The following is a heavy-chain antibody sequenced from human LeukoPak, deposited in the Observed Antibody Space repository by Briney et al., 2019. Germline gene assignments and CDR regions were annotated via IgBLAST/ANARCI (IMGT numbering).Heavy chain of an antibody. CDR2: IDPNSGDT. J-gene: IGHJ6*03. CDR1: GYTFSSYD. D-gene: IGHD6-19*01. Sequence: ASVEVSCKASGYTFSSYDINWVRQATGQGLEWMGWIDPNSGDTSYAQKYQGRVTTTRNTSINTAYMALSSLTSDDTAVYYCARAEWLVVGYYYYMDVWGKGTTVTVSS. V-gene: IGHV1-8*01. CDR3: ARAEWLVVGYYYYMDV.